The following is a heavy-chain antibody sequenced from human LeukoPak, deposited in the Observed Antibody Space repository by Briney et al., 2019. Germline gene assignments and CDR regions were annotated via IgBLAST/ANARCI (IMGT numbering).Heavy chain of an antibody. CDR3: ARVQTGTTNWFDP. Sequence: PGGSLRLSCAASGFTFSSYWMSWVRQAPGKGLEWVANINQGGSEKYYVDYVKGRFTISRDNAKNSLYLQMNSLRGDDTAVYYCARVQTGTTNWFDPWGQGTLVIVSS. V-gene: IGHV3-7*04. CDR1: GFTFSSYW. J-gene: IGHJ5*02. D-gene: IGHD1-1*01. CDR2: INQGGSEK.